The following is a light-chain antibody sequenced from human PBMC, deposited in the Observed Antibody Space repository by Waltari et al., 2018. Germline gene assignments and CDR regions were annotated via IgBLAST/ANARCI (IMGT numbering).Light chain of an antibody. CDR1: SSNIGGNT. CDR3: AAWDDSMNGPA. J-gene: IGLJ2*01. V-gene: IGLV1-44*01. Sequence: QSVLTQPPSASGTPGQRVTISCSGSSSNIGGNTVTWYQQLPGTAPKLLIYSKNQRPAGVPERFSGSKSGTIASLAISGLQSEDGGEFYCAAWDDSMNGPAFGGGTKLTVL. CDR2: SKN.